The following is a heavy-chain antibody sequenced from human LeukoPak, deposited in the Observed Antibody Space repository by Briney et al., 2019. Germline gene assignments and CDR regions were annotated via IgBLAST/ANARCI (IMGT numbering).Heavy chain of an antibody. CDR1: GGSISSGSYY. Sequence: PSQTLSLTCTVSGGSISSGSYYWSWIRQPAGKGLEWIGRIYTSGSTNYNPSLKSRVTMSVDTSKNQFSLKLSSVTAADTAVYYCARARTYGDSVFDYWGQGTLVTVSS. J-gene: IGHJ4*02. D-gene: IGHD4-17*01. V-gene: IGHV4-61*02. CDR2: IYTSGST. CDR3: ARARTYGDSVFDY.